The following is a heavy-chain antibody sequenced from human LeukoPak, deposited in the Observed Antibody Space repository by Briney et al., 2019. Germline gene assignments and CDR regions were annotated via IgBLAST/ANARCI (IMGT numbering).Heavy chain of an antibody. V-gene: IGHV1-2*02. CDR2: INPNSGGT. Sequence: ASVKVSCKASGYTFTGYYMHWVRQAPGQGRGWMGWINPNSGGTDYAQKFQGRVTMTRDTSISTAYMELSRLRSDDTAVYYCAREVAGTRGWFDPWGQGTLVTVSS. J-gene: IGHJ5*02. D-gene: IGHD6-19*01. CDR1: GYTFTGYY. CDR3: AREVAGTRGWFDP.